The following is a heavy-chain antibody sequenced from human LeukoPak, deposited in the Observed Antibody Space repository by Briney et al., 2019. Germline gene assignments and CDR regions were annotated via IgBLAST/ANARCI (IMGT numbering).Heavy chain of an antibody. CDR2: IYYSGST. D-gene: IGHD1-26*01. V-gene: IGHV4-39*01. CDR3: ARHLYVGPTMNFDY. J-gene: IGHJ4*02. CDR1: GGSISSSTYY. Sequence: SETLSLTCTVSGGSISSSTYYWGWIRQTPGRGLEWNVSIYYSGSTIYNPSLKSRVTVSVDTSKNQFTLKLSSVTAADTAVYYCARHLYVGPTMNFDYWGQGTLVTVSS.